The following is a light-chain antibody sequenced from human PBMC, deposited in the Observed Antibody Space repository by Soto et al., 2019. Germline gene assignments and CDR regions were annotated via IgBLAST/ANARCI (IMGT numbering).Light chain of an antibody. J-gene: IGKJ1*01. CDR2: ATS. CDR1: QNIRSY. CDR3: QQGYSSRWT. Sequence: DIQMTQSPSSLSASVGDRVTITCRASQNIRSYLNWYQQKPGKAPQLLINATSCLQTGVPSRFSASGSGTAFCLVISDRQPEDSATFYCQQGYSSRWTFGRGTKVDI. V-gene: IGKV1-39*01.